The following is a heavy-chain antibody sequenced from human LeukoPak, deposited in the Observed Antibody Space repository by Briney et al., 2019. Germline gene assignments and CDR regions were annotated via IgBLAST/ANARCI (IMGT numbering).Heavy chain of an antibody. V-gene: IGHV1-2*04. D-gene: IGHD6-13*01. J-gene: IGHJ4*02. CDR2: IIPNTGGT. CDR1: GYTITDYY. Sequence: GASVKVSCKASGYTITDYYLHWVRQAPGQGLEWMGWIIPNTGGTNYAQKFQGWVTMTRDTSISTAYMELSRLRSDDTAVYYCARVGDSSSWHYDYWSQGTLVTVSS. CDR3: ARVGDSSSWHYDY.